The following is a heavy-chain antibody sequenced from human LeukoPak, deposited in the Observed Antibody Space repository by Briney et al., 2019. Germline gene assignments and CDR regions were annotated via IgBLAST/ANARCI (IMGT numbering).Heavy chain of an antibody. CDR1: GGTFSSHA. CDR2: IIPIFGTA. J-gene: IGHJ6*03. D-gene: IGHD3-10*01. Sequence: SVKVSCKASGGTFSSHAISWVRQAPGQGLEWMGRIIPIFGTANYAQKFQGRVTITTDESTSTAYMELSSLRSEDTAVYYCARGSLSAGNYYYMDVRGKGTTVTVSS. CDR3: ARGSLSAGNYYYMDV. V-gene: IGHV1-69*05.